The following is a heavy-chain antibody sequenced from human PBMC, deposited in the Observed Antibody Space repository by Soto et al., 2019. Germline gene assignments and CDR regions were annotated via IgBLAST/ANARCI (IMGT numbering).Heavy chain of an antibody. D-gene: IGHD4-4*01. CDR3: ARDGSTPRGMDV. CDR2: ISYDGSNK. V-gene: IGHV3-30-3*01. Sequence: QVQLVESGGGVVQPGRSLRLSCAASGFTFSSYAMHWVRQAPGKGLEWVAVISYDGSNKYYADSVKGRFTISRDNSKNTLYLQMNSLRAEDTAVYYCARDGSTPRGMDVWGQGTTVTVSS. CDR1: GFTFSSYA. J-gene: IGHJ6*02.